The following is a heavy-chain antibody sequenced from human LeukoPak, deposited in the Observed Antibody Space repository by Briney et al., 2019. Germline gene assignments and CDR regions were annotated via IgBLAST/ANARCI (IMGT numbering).Heavy chain of an antibody. D-gene: IGHD5-24*01. J-gene: IGHJ3*02. CDR3: ASEVATINAFDI. CDR2: INHSGST. V-gene: IGHV4-34*01. Sequence: PSETLSLTCAVYGGSFSGYYWSWIRQPPGKGLEWIGEINHSGSTNYNPSLKSRVTISVDTSKNQFSLKLSSVTAADTAVYYCASEVATINAFDIWGQGTMVTVSS. CDR1: GGSFSGYY.